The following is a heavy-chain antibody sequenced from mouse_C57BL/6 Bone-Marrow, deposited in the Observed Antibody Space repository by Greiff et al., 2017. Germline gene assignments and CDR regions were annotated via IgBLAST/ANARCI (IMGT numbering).Heavy chain of an antibody. CDR3: ATRPLLLRFAY. CDR2: ISSGGSYT. D-gene: IGHD1-1*01. CDR1: GFTFSSYG. V-gene: IGHV5-6*01. J-gene: IGHJ3*01. Sequence: EVLLVESGGDLVKPGGSLTLSCAASGFTFSSYGMSWVRQTPDKRLEWVATISSGGSYTYYPDSVKGRFTISRDNAKNTLYLQMSSLKSEDTAMYYCATRPLLLRFAYWGQGTLVTVSA.